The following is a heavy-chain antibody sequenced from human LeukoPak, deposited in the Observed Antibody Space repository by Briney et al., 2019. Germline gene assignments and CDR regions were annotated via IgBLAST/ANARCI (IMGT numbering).Heavy chain of an antibody. Sequence: GGSLSLSCAASGFTISSYSMGWVRQAPGKGLEWVSYIGSNAIYADSVRGRFTISSDNAENSLYLQMNSLRAEDTAVYYCARDGPAAGAGGFGYLGQGTPVTVSS. CDR2: IGSNAI. D-gene: IGHD3-10*01. CDR3: ARDGPAAGAGGFGY. V-gene: IGHV3-48*01. J-gene: IGHJ4*02. CDR1: GFTISSYS.